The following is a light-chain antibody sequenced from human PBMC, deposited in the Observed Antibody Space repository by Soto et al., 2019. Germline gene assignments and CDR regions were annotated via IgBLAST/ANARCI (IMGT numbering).Light chain of an antibody. CDR3: AAWDDSLNGFVV. CDR1: TSNIGNNY. J-gene: IGLJ2*01. CDR2: YNN. Sequence: QSVLTQPPSVSAAPGQKVTISCSGSTSNIGNNYVSWYQQLPGTAPKLLIYYNNQRPSGVPDRFSGSKSGTSASLAISGLQSEDEADYYCAAWDDSLNGFVVFGGGTKLTVL. V-gene: IGLV1-44*01.